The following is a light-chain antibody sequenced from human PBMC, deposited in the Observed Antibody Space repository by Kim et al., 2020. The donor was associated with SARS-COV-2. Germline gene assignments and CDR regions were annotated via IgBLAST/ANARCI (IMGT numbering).Light chain of an antibody. J-gene: IGLJ2*01. V-gene: IGLV3-1*01. Sequence: SYELTQPPSVSVSPGQTAIITCFGDKSGNKFVSWYQHRPAQSPVVVIFHDRERPSGIPERFSGSNSANTATLTITGTQPLDEADYYCQAWHSSTSWVFGGGTQLTVL. CDR2: HDR. CDR3: QAWHSSTSWV. CDR1: KSGNKF.